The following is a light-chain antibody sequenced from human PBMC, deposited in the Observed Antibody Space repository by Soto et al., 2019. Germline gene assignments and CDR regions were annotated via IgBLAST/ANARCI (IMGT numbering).Light chain of an antibody. CDR2: GAS. V-gene: IGKV3-20*01. J-gene: IGKJ4*01. CDR3: QQYGSSLLT. CDR1: QSVSSSY. Sequence: EIVLTQSPGTLSLSPGERATLSCRASQSVSSSYLAWYQQKPGQAPRLLIYGASSRATGIPDRFSCSGSGTDFTLTISRLEPGDFAVYYCQQYGSSLLTFGGGTKVDIK.